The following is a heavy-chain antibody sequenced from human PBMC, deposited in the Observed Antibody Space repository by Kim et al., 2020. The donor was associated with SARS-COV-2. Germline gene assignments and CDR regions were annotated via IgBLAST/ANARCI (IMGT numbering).Heavy chain of an antibody. CDR2: IWYDGSNK. Sequence: GGSLRLSCAASGFTFSSYGMHWVRQAPGKGLEWVAVIWYDGSNKYYADSVKGRFTISRDNSKNTLYLQMISLRAEDTAVYYCARNRYYYDSSGYYEESYYYGMDVWGQGTTVTVSS. D-gene: IGHD3-22*01. CDR3: ARNRYYYDSSGYYEESYYYGMDV. V-gene: IGHV3-33*01. CDR1: GFTFSSYG. J-gene: IGHJ6*02.